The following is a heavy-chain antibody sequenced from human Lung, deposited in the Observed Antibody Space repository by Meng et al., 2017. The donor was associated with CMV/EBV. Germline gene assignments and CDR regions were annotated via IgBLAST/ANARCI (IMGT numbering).Heavy chain of an antibody. V-gene: IGHV3-30*02. Sequence: RLXCAASGFRFDDYGMHWVRQTPGKGLEWVAFIRHDGTNKFYGASVKGRFTISRDNSKSTVYLQMNSLRPEETALYYCAKDLLLFGGPNAYFDQWGQGXLVNRLL. CDR3: AKDLLLFGGPNAYFDQ. J-gene: IGHJ4*02. CDR2: IRHDGTNK. D-gene: IGHD3-16*01. CDR1: GFRFDDYG.